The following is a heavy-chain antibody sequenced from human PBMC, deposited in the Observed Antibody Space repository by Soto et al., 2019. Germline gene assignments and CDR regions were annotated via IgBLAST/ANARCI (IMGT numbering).Heavy chain of an antibody. V-gene: IGHV1-69*12. Sequence: QVQLVQSGAEVKKPGSSVKVSCKASGGTFSTYAISWVRQAPGQGLEWMGAIIPISGTANYGQMFQGRVTTTADDSTSTAYMELTSLRSEDTAVYYCAMRAYCISSACKRGYYGMDVWGQGTTVTVSS. J-gene: IGHJ6*02. CDR1: GGTFSTYA. CDR3: AMRAYCISSACKRGYYGMDV. CDR2: IIPISGTA. D-gene: IGHD2-2*01.